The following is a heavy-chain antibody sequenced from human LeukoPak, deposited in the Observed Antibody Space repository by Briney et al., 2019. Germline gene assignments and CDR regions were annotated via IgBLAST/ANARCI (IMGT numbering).Heavy chain of an antibody. J-gene: IGHJ5*02. CDR1: GDSISTSKSY. CDR2: VYTSGST. Sequence: PSDTLSLTCTVSGDSISTSKSYWGWIRQPAGKGLEWIGRVYTSGSTNYNPSLKSRVTISVDTSKKQFSLKLSSVTAADTAVYYCAREKIGYYDGSGRGWFDPWGQGTLVTVSS. V-gene: IGHV4-61*02. D-gene: IGHD3-22*01. CDR3: AREKIGYYDGSGRGWFDP.